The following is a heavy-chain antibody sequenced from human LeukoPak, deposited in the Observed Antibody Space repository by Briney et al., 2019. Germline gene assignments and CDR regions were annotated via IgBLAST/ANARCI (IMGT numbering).Heavy chain of an antibody. J-gene: IGHJ3*02. D-gene: IGHD3-16*02. Sequence: GGSLRLSCAASGFTFSSYSMNWVRQAPGKGLEWVSSISSSSSYIYYADSVKGRFTISRDDAKNSLYLQMNSLRAEDTAVYFSARYRSPLRPYDAFDIWGQGTMVTVSS. CDR3: ARYRSPLRPYDAFDI. CDR1: GFTFSSYS. CDR2: ISSSSSYI. V-gene: IGHV3-21*01.